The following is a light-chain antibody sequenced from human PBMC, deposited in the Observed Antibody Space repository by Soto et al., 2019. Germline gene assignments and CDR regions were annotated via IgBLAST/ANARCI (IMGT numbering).Light chain of an antibody. CDR3: QQLNGYQLA. CDR1: QAMSTY. V-gene: IGKV1-9*01. Sequence: DIPLTQSPSFLSESVGDTVTITCRASQAMSTYLAWYQQKPGKVPKLLIRSASTLQSGVPPRCSGGGSGTEFTLTISTLQPDDSGIYYCQQLNGYQLAFGGGTNVEIK. J-gene: IGKJ4*01. CDR2: SAS.